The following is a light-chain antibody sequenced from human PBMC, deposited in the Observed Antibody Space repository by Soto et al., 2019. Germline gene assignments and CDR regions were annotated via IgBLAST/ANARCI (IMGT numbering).Light chain of an antibody. CDR1: QSISSY. V-gene: IGKV3-11*01. CDR3: QQRSN. CDR2: DAS. J-gene: IGKJ5*01. Sequence: EIVLTQSPATLSLSPGDRATLSCRASQSISSYLAWFQQKPGQPPRLLIFDASDRATGIPARFSGSGSGTDFTLSISSLEPEDFAVYYCQQRSNFGQGTRLEIK.